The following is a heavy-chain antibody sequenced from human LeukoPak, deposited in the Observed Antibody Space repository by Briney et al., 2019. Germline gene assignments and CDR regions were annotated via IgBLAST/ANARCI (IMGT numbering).Heavy chain of an antibody. V-gene: IGHV3-21*01. Sequence: PGGSLRLSCTASGFTFSSYNMNWVRQAPGKGLEWVSLIPSSSTYISYADSVKGRCTISRDNAKNSLYLQMNSLTAEDTAIYYCARGGYGDYRHDYWGQGTLVTVSS. CDR1: GFTFSSYN. CDR3: ARGGYGDYRHDY. CDR2: IPSSSTYI. D-gene: IGHD4-17*01. J-gene: IGHJ4*02.